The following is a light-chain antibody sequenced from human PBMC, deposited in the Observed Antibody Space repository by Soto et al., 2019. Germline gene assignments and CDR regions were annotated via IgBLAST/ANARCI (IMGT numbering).Light chain of an antibody. Sequence: EIVMTQSPVTLSVSPGERATLSCRASQSVSSKLAWYQQKPGQAPRLLIYGASTRATVIPARFSGSGSGTEVTLSISSLQSEDFAVYYCQQYNNWPKTFGQGTKREI. CDR3: QQYNNWPKT. CDR1: QSVSSK. CDR2: GAS. V-gene: IGKV3-15*01. J-gene: IGKJ2*01.